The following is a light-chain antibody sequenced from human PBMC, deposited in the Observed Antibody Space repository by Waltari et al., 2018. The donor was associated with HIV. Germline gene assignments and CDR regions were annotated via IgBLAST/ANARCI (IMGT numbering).Light chain of an antibody. CDR1: SSNIGSHY. CDR3: ATWDGRLSGVV. V-gene: IGLV1-47*01. Sequence: QSVLTQPPSASGTPGQRVTISCSGSSSNIGSHYVYWYQPLPGTTPKLLIYRNNQRPSGVPDRFSGSKSGTSASLAISVLRSEDEADYYCATWDGRLSGVVFGGGTKLTVL. CDR2: RNN. J-gene: IGLJ2*01.